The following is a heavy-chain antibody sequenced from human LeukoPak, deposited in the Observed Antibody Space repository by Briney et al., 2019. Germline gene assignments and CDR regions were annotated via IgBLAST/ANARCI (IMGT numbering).Heavy chain of an antibody. J-gene: IGHJ4*02. D-gene: IGHD4-17*01. CDR2: IYGSTSA. CDR3: ARLNFGDDY. V-gene: IGHV3-66*01. CDR1: GFTVSSNY. Sequence: GGSLRLSCAASGFTVSSNYINWVLQAPGKGLEWVSLIYGSTSADYADSVKGRFTISRDTSMNTVYLQMNSLRAEDTAVYYCARLNFGDDYWGQGTLVTVSP.